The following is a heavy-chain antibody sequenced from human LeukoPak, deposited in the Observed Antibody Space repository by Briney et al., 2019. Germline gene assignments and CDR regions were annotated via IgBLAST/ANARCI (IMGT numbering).Heavy chain of an antibody. CDR2: FDPEDAET. CDR1: GYTLTELS. D-gene: IGHD3-9*01. J-gene: IGHJ6*03. Sequence: ASVKVSCKVSGYTLTELSIHWVRQSPGKGPEWMGGFDPEDAETVYAQQLQGRVTMTEDTSTDTAYMELSSLRSEDTAVYYCARDSEIRYFDWSLTMDVWGKGTTVTISS. V-gene: IGHV1-24*01. CDR3: ARDSEIRYFDWSLTMDV.